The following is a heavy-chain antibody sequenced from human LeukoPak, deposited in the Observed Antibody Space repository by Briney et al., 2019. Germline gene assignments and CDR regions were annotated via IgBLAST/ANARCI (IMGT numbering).Heavy chain of an antibody. J-gene: IGHJ4*02. CDR2: INSDGSSI. CDR3: AREGRVSGYDFDC. Sequence: GGSLRLSCAASGFTFSSYWMHWVRQAPGKGLVWVSRINSDGSSITYADSVKGRFTISRNNAKNTLYLQMNSLRVEDTAVYYCAREGRVSGYDFDCWGQGTLVTVSS. CDR1: GFTFSSYW. V-gene: IGHV3-74*03. D-gene: IGHD5-12*01.